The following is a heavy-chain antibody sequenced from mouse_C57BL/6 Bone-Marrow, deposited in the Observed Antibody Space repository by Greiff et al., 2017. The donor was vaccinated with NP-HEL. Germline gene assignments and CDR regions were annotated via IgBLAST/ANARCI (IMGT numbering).Heavy chain of an antibody. D-gene: IGHD1-1*01. CDR3: ARGEYYGSSYGY. CDR2: IYPRSGNT. Sequence: QVQLKQSGAELARPGASVKLSCTASGYTFTSYGISWVKQRTGQGLEWIGEIYPRSGNTYYNEKFKGKATLTADKSSSTAYMELRSLTSEDSAVYFCARGEYYGSSYGYWGQGTTLTVSS. J-gene: IGHJ2*01. CDR1: GYTFTSYG. V-gene: IGHV1-81*01.